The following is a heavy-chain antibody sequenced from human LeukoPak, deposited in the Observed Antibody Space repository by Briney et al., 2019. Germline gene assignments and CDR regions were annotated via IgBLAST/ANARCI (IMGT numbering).Heavy chain of an antibody. Sequence: SVKVSCKASGFTFTSSAMQWVRQARGQRLEWIGWIVVGSGNTNYAQKFQERVTITRDMSASTAYMELSSLRSEDTAVYYCATESNYDILTGYSPGAFDIWGQGTMVTVSS. CDR1: GFTFTSSA. J-gene: IGHJ3*02. V-gene: IGHV1-58*02. CDR2: IVVGSGNT. D-gene: IGHD3-9*01. CDR3: ATESNYDILTGYSPGAFDI.